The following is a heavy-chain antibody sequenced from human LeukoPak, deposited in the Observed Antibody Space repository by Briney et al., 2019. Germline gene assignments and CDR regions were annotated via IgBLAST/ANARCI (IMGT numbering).Heavy chain of an antibody. CDR2: IYYSGST. CDR1: GGSISSYY. D-gene: IGHD1-26*01. V-gene: IGHV4-59*01. Sequence: SETLSLTCTVSGGSISSYYWSWIRQPPGKGLEWIGYIYYSGSTNYNPSLKSRVTISVDTSKNQFSLKLSSVTAADTAVYYCAREIAGATTNWFDPWGQGTLVTVSS. CDR3: AREIAGATTNWFDP. J-gene: IGHJ5*02.